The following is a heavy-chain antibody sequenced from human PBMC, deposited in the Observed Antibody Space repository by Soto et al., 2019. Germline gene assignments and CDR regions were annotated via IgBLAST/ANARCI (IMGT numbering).Heavy chain of an antibody. CDR2: VNSRGRR. CDR1: GLSVSNNNQY. J-gene: IGHJ4*02. CDR3: VSQRTSVLIQAYFDH. Sequence: SETLSLNCTVSGLSVSNNNQYWAWIRQSPGKGREWIGSVNSRGRRYSKSSVKSRVTISVGTSNNQLSRNLTAVTASDTGVYFCVSQRTSVLIQAYFDHWGPGALVTVSS. D-gene: IGHD2-8*01. V-gene: IGHV4-39*01.